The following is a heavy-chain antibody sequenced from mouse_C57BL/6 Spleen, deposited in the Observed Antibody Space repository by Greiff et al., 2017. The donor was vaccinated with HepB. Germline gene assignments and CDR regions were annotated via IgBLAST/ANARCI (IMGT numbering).Heavy chain of an antibody. CDR1: VYTFTSYW. V-gene: IGHV1-72*01. CDR2: IDPNSGGT. CDR3: ARSITTVVAMDY. D-gene: IGHD1-1*01. J-gene: IGHJ4*01. Sequence: VKQSCKASVYTFTSYWMHWVKQRPGRGLEWIGRIDPNSGGTKYNEKFKSKATLTVDKPSSTAYMQLSSLTSEDSAVYYCARSITTVVAMDYWGQGTSVTVSS.